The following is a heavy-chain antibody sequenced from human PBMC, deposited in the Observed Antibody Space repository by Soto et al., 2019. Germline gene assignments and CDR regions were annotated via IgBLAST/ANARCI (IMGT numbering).Heavy chain of an antibody. CDR2: ISYDGSNK. CDR1: GFTFSSYA. J-gene: IGHJ4*02. V-gene: IGHV3-30-3*01. Sequence: GGSLRLSCASSGFTFSSYAMHWVRQAPGKGLEWVAVISYDGSNKYYADSVKGRFTISRDNSKNTLYLQMNSLRAEDTAVYYCAREEIQLWFFDYWGQGTLVTVSS. CDR3: AREEIQLWFFDY. D-gene: IGHD5-18*01.